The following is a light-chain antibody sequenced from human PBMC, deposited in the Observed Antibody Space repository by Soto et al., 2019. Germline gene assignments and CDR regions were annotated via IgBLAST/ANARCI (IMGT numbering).Light chain of an antibody. J-gene: IGLJ3*02. V-gene: IGLV7-46*01. CDR1: TGAVTSGHY. Sequence: QAVVTQEPSLTVSPGGTVTLTCGSSTGAVTSGHYPYWFQQKPGQAPRTLIYDTYNKHSWTPARFSGSLLGGKAALTLSGAQPEDGADYYCLLYYNGVGVFGGGTKVTVL. CDR3: LLYYNGVGV. CDR2: DTY.